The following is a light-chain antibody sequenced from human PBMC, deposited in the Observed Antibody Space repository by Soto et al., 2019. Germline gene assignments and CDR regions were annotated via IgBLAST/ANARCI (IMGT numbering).Light chain of an antibody. CDR3: QQLNSYPLT. CDR2: GAS. Sequence: RLTQSPSSLSASVGDTVTISCRASQDISTYLAWYQHKPGKAPTLLIFGASSLHKGVPPRFAGSGSGSEFTLTINRLQPDDFATYYCQQLNSYPLTFGPGTTVDIK. J-gene: IGKJ3*01. CDR1: QDISTY. V-gene: IGKV1-9*01.